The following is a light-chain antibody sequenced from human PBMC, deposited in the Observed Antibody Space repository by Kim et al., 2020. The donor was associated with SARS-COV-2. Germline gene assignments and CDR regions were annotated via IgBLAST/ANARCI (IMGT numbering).Light chain of an antibody. Sequence: DIQLTQSPSSLSASVGDRVTITCRASQNIDRYLNWYQQKPGTAPKLLISAASTLQSGVSSRFSGSGSGTEFTLSVTSLQPEDFAMYYCQQSYSSPHSFSGGTKVDIK. CDR1: QNIDRY. CDR2: AAS. CDR3: QQSYSSPHS. J-gene: IGKJ4*01. V-gene: IGKV1-39*01.